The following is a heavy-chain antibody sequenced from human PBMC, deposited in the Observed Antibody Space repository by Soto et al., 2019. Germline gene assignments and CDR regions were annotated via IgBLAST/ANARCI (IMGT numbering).Heavy chain of an antibody. CDR2: IYWDDDK. V-gene: IGHV2-5*02. CDR1: GFSLSTSGVG. D-gene: IGHD1-26*01. J-gene: IGHJ6*02. Sequence: QITLKESGPTLVKPTQTLTLTCTFSGFSLSTSGVGVGWIRQPPGKALEWLALIYWDDDKRYSPSLKSRLTITKDTSKNQVVLTMTNMDPVDTATYYCAHSGKVGADYQRGYYYYYYGMDVWGQGTTVTVSS. CDR3: AHSGKVGADYQRGYYYYYYGMDV.